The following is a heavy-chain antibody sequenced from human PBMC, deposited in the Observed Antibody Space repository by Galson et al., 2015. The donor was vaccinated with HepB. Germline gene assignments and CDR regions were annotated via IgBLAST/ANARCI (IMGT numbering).Heavy chain of an antibody. CDR1: GGSISSYY. CDR2: IYYSGST. J-gene: IGHJ4*02. V-gene: IGHV4-59*01. CDR3: ARQYCSGGSCNLDY. Sequence: ETLSLTCTVSGGSISSYYWSWIRQPPGKGLERIGYIYYSGSTNYNPSLKSRVTISVDTSKNQFSLKLSSVTAADTAVYYCARQYCSGGSCNLDYWGQGTLVTVSS. D-gene: IGHD2-15*01.